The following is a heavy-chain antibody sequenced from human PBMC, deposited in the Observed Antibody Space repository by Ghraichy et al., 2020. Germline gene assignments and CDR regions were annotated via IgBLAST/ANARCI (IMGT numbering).Heavy chain of an antibody. CDR2: ISYSGST. CDR1: GGSISPYS. CDR3: ARGNGGNSVGSFDY. V-gene: IGHV4-59*01. J-gene: IGHJ4*02. D-gene: IGHD4-23*01. Sequence: SQTLSLTCAVSGGSISPYSWSWIRQPPGKGLDWIGKISYSGSTNYNPSLKSRVTISVDTSKNQFSLMLRSVTAADTAVYYCARGNGGNSVGSFDYWGQGTLITVSS.